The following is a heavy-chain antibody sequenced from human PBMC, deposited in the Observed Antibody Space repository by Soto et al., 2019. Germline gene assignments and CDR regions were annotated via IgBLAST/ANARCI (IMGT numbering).Heavy chain of an antibody. CDR1: GGSISNYY. CDR3: ARQRGEQQLALDH. V-gene: IGHV4-59*08. J-gene: IGHJ4*02. D-gene: IGHD6-13*01. Sequence: PSETLSLTCTVSGGSISNYYWNWIRQPPGKGLEWIGYIYYSGSTNYNPSLKNRVTMSIDTSRNQFSLKLNSVTAADTAVYYCARQRGEQQLALDHWGQGTLVTVSS. CDR2: IYYSGST.